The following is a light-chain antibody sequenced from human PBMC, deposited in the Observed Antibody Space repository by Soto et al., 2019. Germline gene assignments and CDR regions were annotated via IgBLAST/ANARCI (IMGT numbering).Light chain of an antibody. V-gene: IGLV2-11*01. Sequence: QSALTQPRSVSGSPGQSVTISCTGTSSDVGGYNYVSWYQQHPGKVPKLMIYDVSKRPSGVPDRFSGSKSGNTASLTISGLQAEDEADYYCCSFAGRYTSVFGTGTKLTVL. CDR3: CSFAGRYTSV. CDR2: DVS. CDR1: SSDVGGYNY. J-gene: IGLJ1*01.